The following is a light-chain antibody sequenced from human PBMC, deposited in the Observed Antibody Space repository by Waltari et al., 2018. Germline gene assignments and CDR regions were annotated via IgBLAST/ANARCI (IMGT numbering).Light chain of an antibody. J-gene: IGLJ3*02. CDR2: TDN. V-gene: IGLV1-44*01. CDR3: ATWDDTLHGCWV. Sequence: QSVLTQPPSASGTPGQRVTISSSGSSPNIGSDTVNWFQHLPGTAPKLLIYTDNQRPSGVPDRFSGSKSGTSASLAISGLQSEDEADYYCATWDDTLHGCWVFGGGTKLTVL. CDR1: SPNIGSDT.